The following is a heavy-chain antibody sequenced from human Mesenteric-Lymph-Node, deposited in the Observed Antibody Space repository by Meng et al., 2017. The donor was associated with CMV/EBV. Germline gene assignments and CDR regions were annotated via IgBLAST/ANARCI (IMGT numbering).Heavy chain of an antibody. J-gene: IGHJ4*02. D-gene: IGHD3-10*01. Sequence: SCAASGFTFSGSWMHWVRQVPGKGLVWVSRLTGDGRTTYADFVKGRFTISRDDATSTLYLQMHSLGAEDTAVYYCARDGSYKLDYWGQGTLVTVSS. V-gene: IGHV3-74*03. CDR2: LTGDGRTT. CDR1: GFTFSGSW. CDR3: ARDGSYKLDY.